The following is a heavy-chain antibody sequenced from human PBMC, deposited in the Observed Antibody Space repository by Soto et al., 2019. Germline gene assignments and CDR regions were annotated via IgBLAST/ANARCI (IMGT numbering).Heavy chain of an antibody. J-gene: IGHJ4*02. CDR2: ISNSGST. CDR1: GFTFRNCA. Sequence: GSLRLSCAASGFTFRNCAMSWVRQAPGRGLEWVSTISNSGSTYYADAVKGRFTISRDISKNTLYLQMSSLRADDTALYYCAKDREGYCSSTSCLYYFDSWGQGTQVTVSS. V-gene: IGHV3-23*01. CDR3: AKDREGYCSSTSCLYYFDS. D-gene: IGHD2-2*01.